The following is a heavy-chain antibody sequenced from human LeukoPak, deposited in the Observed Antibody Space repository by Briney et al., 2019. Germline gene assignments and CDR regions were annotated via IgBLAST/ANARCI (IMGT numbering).Heavy chain of an antibody. Sequence: ASVKVSCKASAYTFTTYGVSWVRQAPGQGLEWMGWISAYNGHTSYAQKLQGRVTMTTDTSTSTAYMELRSLRSDDTAVYYCARNPDPLYYYDSSEDAFDIWGQGTMVTVSS. CDR3: ARNPDPLYYYDSSEDAFDI. J-gene: IGHJ3*02. CDR2: ISAYNGHT. V-gene: IGHV1-18*01. D-gene: IGHD3-22*01. CDR1: AYTFTTYG.